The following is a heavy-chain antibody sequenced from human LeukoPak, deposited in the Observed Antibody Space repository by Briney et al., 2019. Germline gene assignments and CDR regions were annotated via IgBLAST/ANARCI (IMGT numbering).Heavy chain of an antibody. V-gene: IGHV1-2*02. CDR1: GYTFTGYY. J-gene: IGHJ5*02. CDR3: AIPYGPDYNWFDP. Sequence: ASVKVSCKASGYTFTGYYMHWVRQAPGQGLEWMGWINPNSGGTNYAQKFQGRVTMTRDTSISTAYMELSRLRSDDTAVYYCAIPYGPDYNWFDPWGQGTLVTVSS. CDR2: INPNSGGT. D-gene: IGHD3-10*01.